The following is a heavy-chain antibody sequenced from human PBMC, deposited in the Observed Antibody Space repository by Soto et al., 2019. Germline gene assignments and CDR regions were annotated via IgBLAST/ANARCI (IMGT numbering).Heavy chain of an antibody. Sequence: EVQLLESGGGLVQPGGSLRLSCAASGFTFSSYAMSWVRQAPGKGLELVSGIDGSGRNTYYADSVKGRFTISRDNSKNTLSVQMDSLRVEDTALYYCAKDGGSVCSGGTCYFQAPDYWGQGTLVTVSS. J-gene: IGHJ4*02. CDR2: IDGSGRNT. D-gene: IGHD2-15*01. V-gene: IGHV3-23*01. CDR1: GFTFSSYA. CDR3: AKDGGSVCSGGTCYFQAPDY.